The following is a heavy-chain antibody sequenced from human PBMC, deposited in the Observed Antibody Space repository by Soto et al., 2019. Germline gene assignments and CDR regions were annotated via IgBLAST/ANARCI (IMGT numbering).Heavy chain of an antibody. CDR1: GGSISSGDYY. Sequence: QVQLQESGPGLVKPSQTLSLTCTVSGGSISSGDYYWSWFRQPPGKGLEWIGYIYYSGSTYYNPSLKSRVTIAVGTSKNQFSLKLSSVTAADTPVYYCARDGGLAAAGPNSWFDPWGQGTLVTVSS. CDR3: ARDGGLAAAGPNSWFDP. CDR2: IYYSGST. V-gene: IGHV4-30-4*01. D-gene: IGHD6-13*01. J-gene: IGHJ5*02.